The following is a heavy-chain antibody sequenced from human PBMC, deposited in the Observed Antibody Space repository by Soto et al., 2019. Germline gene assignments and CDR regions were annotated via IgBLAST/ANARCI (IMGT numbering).Heavy chain of an antibody. CDR2: INHSGST. CDR3: ARGRYYYGSGSYSRAEYFQH. J-gene: IGHJ1*01. D-gene: IGHD3-10*01. V-gene: IGHV4-34*01. Sequence: SESLSLTCAVYGGSFSGYYWSWIRQPPGKGLEWIGEINHSGSTNYNPSLKSRVTISVDTSKNQFSLKLSSVTAADTAVYYCARGRYYYGSGSYSRAEYFQHWGQGTLVPVSS. CDR1: GGSFSGYY.